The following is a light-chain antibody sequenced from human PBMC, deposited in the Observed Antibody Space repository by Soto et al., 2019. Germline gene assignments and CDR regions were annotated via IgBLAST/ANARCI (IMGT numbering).Light chain of an antibody. V-gene: IGKV1-5*01. Sequence: DIQMTQSPSTLSASVGDRVTITCRSRQSISSWLAWYQQKPGKAPKLLIYDASSLESGVPSRFSGSGSGTEFTLTISSLQPDESATYYCQQYNGYPSTFGQGTKVESK. CDR2: DAS. CDR3: QQYNGYPST. J-gene: IGKJ1*01. CDR1: QSISSW.